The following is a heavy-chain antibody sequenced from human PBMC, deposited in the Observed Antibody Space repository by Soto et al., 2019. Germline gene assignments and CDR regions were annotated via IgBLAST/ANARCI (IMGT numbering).Heavy chain of an antibody. Sequence: SVKVSCKASGGTFSSYTISWVRQAPGQGLEWMGRIIPILGIANYAQKFQGRVTITADKSTSTAYMELSSLRSEDTAVYYCARETTMVRGLGVWGQGTTVTVSS. J-gene: IGHJ6*02. CDR2: IIPILGIA. D-gene: IGHD3-10*01. V-gene: IGHV1-69*04. CDR1: GGTFSSYT. CDR3: ARETTMVRGLGV.